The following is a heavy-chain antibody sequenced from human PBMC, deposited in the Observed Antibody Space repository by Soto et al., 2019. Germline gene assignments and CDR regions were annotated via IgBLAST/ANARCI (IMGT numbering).Heavy chain of an antibody. CDR1: GFTFSSYG. V-gene: IGHV3-33*01. Sequence: GGSLRLSCAASGFTFSSYGMHWVRQAPGKGLEWVAVIWYDGSNKYYADSVKGRFTISRDNSKNTLYLQMNSLRAEDTAVYYCARDEYYDILTGFTRWGQGTLVTV. CDR3: ARDEYYDILTGFTR. CDR2: IWYDGSNK. D-gene: IGHD3-9*01. J-gene: IGHJ4*02.